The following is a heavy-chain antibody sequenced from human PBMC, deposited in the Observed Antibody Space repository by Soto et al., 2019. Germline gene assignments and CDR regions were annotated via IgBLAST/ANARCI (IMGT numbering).Heavy chain of an antibody. V-gene: IGHV3-33*01. CDR3: VTERRNYEFDY. J-gene: IGHJ4*02. CDR1: GFTFSTFC. CDR2: IWNGRNSE. Sequence: QVQLVESGGGVVQPGRSLRLSCAASGFTFSTFCMHWVRQSPGKGLEWVAVIWNGRNSEDYADSVKGRFTISRDNSRNTLYLQMNSLRAEDTAMYYCVTERRNYEFDYWGQGILVTVSS. D-gene: IGHD1-7*01.